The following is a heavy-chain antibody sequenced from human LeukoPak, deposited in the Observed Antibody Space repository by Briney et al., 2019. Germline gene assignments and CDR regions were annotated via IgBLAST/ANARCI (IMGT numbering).Heavy chain of an antibody. CDR3: ARHTIAGSDY. CDR2: IYYSGST. CDR1: GGSISSYY. V-gene: IGHV4-59*08. J-gene: IGHJ4*02. Sequence: PSETLSLTCTVSGGSISSYYWSCIRQPPGKGLEWIGYIYYSGSTNYNPSLKSRVTISVDTSKNQFSLKLSSVTAADTAVYYCARHTIAGSDYWGQGTLVTVSS. D-gene: IGHD1-26*01.